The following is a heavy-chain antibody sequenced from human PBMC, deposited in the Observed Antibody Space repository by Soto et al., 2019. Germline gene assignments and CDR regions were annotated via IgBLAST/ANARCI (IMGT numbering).Heavy chain of an antibody. V-gene: IGHV3-23*01. CDR3: AKKGSNDGGIWFDP. Sequence: GGSLRLSCAASGFIFSGYAMSWVRQAPGKGLEWVSTVSGSATNTYYPDSVKGRFTISRDNSKNTLYLQMNSLRAEDTAVYYCAKKGSNDGGIWFDPWGQGTLVTVSS. CDR2: VSGSATNT. D-gene: IGHD1-26*01. J-gene: IGHJ5*02. CDR1: GFIFSGYA.